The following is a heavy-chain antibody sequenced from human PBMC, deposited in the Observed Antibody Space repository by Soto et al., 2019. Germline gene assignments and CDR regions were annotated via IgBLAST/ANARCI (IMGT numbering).Heavy chain of an antibody. J-gene: IGHJ6*03. D-gene: IGHD1-7*01. CDR1: GFTFSSYA. CDR3: AKYHWSGLELLMDYYYMDV. Sequence: GGSLRLSCAASGFTFSSYAMSWVRQAPGKGLEWVSVISGSGGRTYYADSVKGRFTISRDNSKNTLYLQMNSLRAEDTAVYYCAKYHWSGLELLMDYYYMDVWGKGTTVTVSS. V-gene: IGHV3-23*01. CDR2: ISGSGGRT.